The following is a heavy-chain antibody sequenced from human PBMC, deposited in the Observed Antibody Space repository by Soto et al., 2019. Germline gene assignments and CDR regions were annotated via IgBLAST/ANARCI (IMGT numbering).Heavy chain of an antibody. Sequence: QITLKESGPTVVKPTQTLTLTCTFSGFSLRSSGMGVGWIRQPPGKALEWLALIYWDDDKRYSPSLKSRLNITTDTFKNQVVLTRTHMDPVDTATYFCAHSSRWLQLRDAFDIWGQGTMVTVSS. CDR3: AHSSRWLQLRDAFDI. D-gene: IGHD1-1*01. J-gene: IGHJ3*02. V-gene: IGHV2-5*02. CDR2: IYWDDDK. CDR1: GFSLRSSGMG.